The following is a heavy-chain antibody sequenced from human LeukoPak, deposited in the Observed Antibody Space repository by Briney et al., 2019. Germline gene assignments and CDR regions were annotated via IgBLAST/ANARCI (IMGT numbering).Heavy chain of an antibody. Sequence: PSETLSLTCTVSGGSISSYYWSWIRQPPGKGLEWIGYIYYSGSTNYNPSLKSRVTISVDTSKNQFSLKLSSVTAADTAVYYCARGLRTTGTTEFDYWGQGTLVTVSS. V-gene: IGHV4-59*01. J-gene: IGHJ4*02. CDR1: GGSISSYY. D-gene: IGHD1-1*01. CDR3: ARGLRTTGTTEFDY. CDR2: IYYSGST.